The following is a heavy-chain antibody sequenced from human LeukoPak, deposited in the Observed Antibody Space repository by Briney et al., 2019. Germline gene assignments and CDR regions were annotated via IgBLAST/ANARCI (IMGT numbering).Heavy chain of an antibody. CDR1: GLTISSNY. V-gene: IGHV3-53*01. CDR2: LYSGGST. Sequence: GGSLRLSCAASGLTISSNYMNWVRQAPGKGLEWVSVLYSGGSTYYADSVQGRFTISRDNSKNTLYLQMNSLRAEDTAVYYCAKGKGAYCDGDCSSRINDYWGQGTLVTVSS. J-gene: IGHJ4*02. CDR3: AKGKGAYCDGDCSSRINDY. D-gene: IGHD2-21*02.